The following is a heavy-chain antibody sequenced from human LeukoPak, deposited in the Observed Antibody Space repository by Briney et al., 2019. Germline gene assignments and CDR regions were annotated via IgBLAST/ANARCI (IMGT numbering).Heavy chain of an antibody. CDR2: IRGSGDDT. CDR3: AKAHDDWNYVYFRH. J-gene: IGHJ1*01. Sequence: GGSLRLSCAASGFTFSSYAMSWVRQAPGKGLEWVSAIRGSGDDTYYADSVKGRFTISRDNSKNTLYLQMYNLRGEDTAVYHCAKAHDDWNYVYFRHWGQGTPVTVSS. CDR1: GFTFSSYA. D-gene: IGHD1-7*01. V-gene: IGHV3-23*01.